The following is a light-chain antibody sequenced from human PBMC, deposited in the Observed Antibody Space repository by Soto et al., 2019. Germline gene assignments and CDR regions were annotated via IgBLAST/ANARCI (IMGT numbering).Light chain of an antibody. J-gene: IGKJ1*01. V-gene: IGKV1-39*01. CDR2: ASS. CDR1: QSISAY. CDR3: QQSYSTLT. Sequence: DIQMTQSPSSLSASVGDRVTLTCRASQSISAYLNWYQQKPGKAPTLLISASSSLQSGVPSRFSGSGAGTEFPLTSSSLQPEDFATYFCQQSYSTLTFGQGTKVEI.